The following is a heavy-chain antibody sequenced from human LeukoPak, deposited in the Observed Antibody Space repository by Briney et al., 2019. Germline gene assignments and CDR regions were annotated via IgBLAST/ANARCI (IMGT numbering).Heavy chain of an antibody. Sequence: SVKVSCKASGGTFSSYAISWVRQAPGQGLEWMGRIIPILGIANYAQKFQDRVTITADKSTSTAYMELSSLRSEDTAVYYCARARFSGGSARIHYFYGMDVWGQGTTVTVSS. CDR1: GGTFSSYA. CDR3: ARARFSGGSARIHYFYGMDV. CDR2: IIPILGIA. V-gene: IGHV1-69*04. D-gene: IGHD4-23*01. J-gene: IGHJ6*02.